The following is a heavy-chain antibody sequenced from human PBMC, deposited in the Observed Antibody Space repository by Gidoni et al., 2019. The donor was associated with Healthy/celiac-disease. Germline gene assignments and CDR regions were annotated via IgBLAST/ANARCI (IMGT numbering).Heavy chain of an antibody. CDR3: ASGYYYDSSGYYSRYDY. D-gene: IGHD3-22*01. V-gene: IGHV1-69*01. CDR1: GGNLSSYA. Sequence: QVQLVQSGAEVKKPGASVKVSCKASGGNLSSYAISWVRQAPGQWLDWMGVFIPIFGTATYAQNFQGSVTITADASTSTAYMELSSLRSEDTAVYYCASGYYYDSSGYYSRYDYWGQGTLVTVSS. J-gene: IGHJ4*02. CDR2: FIPIFGTA.